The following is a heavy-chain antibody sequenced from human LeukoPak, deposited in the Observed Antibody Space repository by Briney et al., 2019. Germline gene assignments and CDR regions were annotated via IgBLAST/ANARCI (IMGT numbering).Heavy chain of an antibody. Sequence: ASVKVSCKASGYTFTSYDINWVRRATGQGLEWMGWMNPNSGNTGYAQKFQGRVTMTRNTSISTAYMELSSLRSEDTAVYYCARTYYDILTGYYTFDYWGQGTLVTVSS. V-gene: IGHV1-8*01. D-gene: IGHD3-9*01. CDR3: ARTYYDILTGYYTFDY. CDR2: MNPNSGNT. CDR1: GYTFTSYD. J-gene: IGHJ4*02.